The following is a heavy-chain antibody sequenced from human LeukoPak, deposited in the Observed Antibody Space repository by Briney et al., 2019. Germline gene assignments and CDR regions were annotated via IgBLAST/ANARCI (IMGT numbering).Heavy chain of an antibody. V-gene: IGHV4-4*07. CDR3: ARGLTGNRFDP. CDR2: IYTSGST. Sequence: SETLSLTCTVSGGSISIYYWNWVRQPAGKGLEWIGHIYTSGSTNYNPSLKSRVTMSVDTSKNQFSLKLSSVTAADTAVYYCARGLTGNRFDPWGQGTLVTVPS. J-gene: IGHJ5*02. CDR1: GGSISIYY. D-gene: IGHD1-20*01.